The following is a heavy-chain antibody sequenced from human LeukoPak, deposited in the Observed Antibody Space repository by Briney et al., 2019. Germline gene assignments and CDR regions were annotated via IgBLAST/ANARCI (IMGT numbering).Heavy chain of an antibody. Sequence: GESLKISCKGSGYSFTSYWIGWVRQLPGKGLEWMGIIYPGDSDTRYSPSFQGQVTISADKSISTAYLQWSSLKASDTAMYYCARWTHTYYYDSSGYLEDYYFDYWGQGTLVTVSS. J-gene: IGHJ4*02. CDR2: IYPGDSDT. CDR3: ARWTHTYYYDSSGYLEDYYFDY. D-gene: IGHD3-22*01. CDR1: GYSFTSYW. V-gene: IGHV5-51*01.